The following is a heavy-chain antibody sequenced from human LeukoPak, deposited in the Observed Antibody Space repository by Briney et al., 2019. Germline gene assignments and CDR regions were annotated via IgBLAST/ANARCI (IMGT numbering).Heavy chain of an antibody. D-gene: IGHD3-16*01. Sequence: GSLRLSCAVSGFTFDNYAMSWVRQPPGKGLEWIGQIHHSGGTIYNPSLNSRVTISGDTSKNQFSLKLSSVTAVDTAVYYCAKHGGKYFNYWGQGALVTVSS. CDR2: IHHSGGT. CDR3: AKHGGKYFNY. V-gene: IGHV4-34*08. CDR1: GFTFDNYA. J-gene: IGHJ4*02.